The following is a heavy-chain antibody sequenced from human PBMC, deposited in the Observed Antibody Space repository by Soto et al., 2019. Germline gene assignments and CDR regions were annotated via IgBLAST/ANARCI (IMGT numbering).Heavy chain of an antibody. V-gene: IGHV1-18*01. CDR2: VAGDNGHR. J-gene: IGHJ5*02. CDR1: GYTFTTHG. Sequence: QVQLVQSGAEVKKPGASVKVSCKASGYTFTTHGISWVRQAPGQGLEWMGWVAGDNGHRNYAQSLQGRVTMTTDTSTNTVYRELSSLRSDDTAVYYWARDIGYCRGGTCYREWFGPWGQGTLVTVSS. D-gene: IGHD2-15*01. CDR3: ARDIGYCRGGTCYREWFGP.